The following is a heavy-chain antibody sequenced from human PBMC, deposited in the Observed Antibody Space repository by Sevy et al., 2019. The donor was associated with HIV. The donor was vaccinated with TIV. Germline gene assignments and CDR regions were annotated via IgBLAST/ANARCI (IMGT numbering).Heavy chain of an antibody. Sequence: SQTLSLTCTVSGGSISSYYWSWIRQPPGKGLEWIGYIYYSGSTNYNPSLKSRVTISVDTSKNQFSLKLSSVTAADTAVYYCARAAHDYYGSGSHSFWYYYYGMDVWGQGTTVTVSS. D-gene: IGHD3-10*01. CDR3: ARAAHDYYGSGSHSFWYYYYGMDV. V-gene: IGHV4-59*01. CDR1: GGSISSYY. J-gene: IGHJ6*02. CDR2: IYYSGST.